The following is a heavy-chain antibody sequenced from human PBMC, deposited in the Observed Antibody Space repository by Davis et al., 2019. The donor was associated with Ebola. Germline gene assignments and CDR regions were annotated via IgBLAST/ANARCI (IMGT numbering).Heavy chain of an antibody. D-gene: IGHD4-17*01. CDR2: INPSGGST. Sequence: ASVKVSCKASGYTFTSYYMHWVRQAPGQGLEWMGIINPSGGSTSYAQKFQGRVTITADKSTSTAYMELSSLRSEDTAVYYCASPTTVTTNYYYGMDVWGQGTTVTVSS. CDR1: GYTFTSYY. CDR3: ASPTTVTTNYYYGMDV. J-gene: IGHJ6*02. V-gene: IGHV1-46*01.